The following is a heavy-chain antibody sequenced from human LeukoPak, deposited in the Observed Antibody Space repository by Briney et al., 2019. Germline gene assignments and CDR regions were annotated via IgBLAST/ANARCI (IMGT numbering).Heavy chain of an antibody. Sequence: ASVKVSCKVSGYTLTELSMHWVRQAPGKGLEWMGGFDPEDGETIYAQKFQGRVTMTEDTSTDTAYTELSSLRSEDTAVYYCATPLGGSYYLFDYWGQGTLVTVSS. V-gene: IGHV1-24*01. CDR2: FDPEDGET. D-gene: IGHD1-26*01. CDR3: ATPLGGSYYLFDY. J-gene: IGHJ4*02. CDR1: GYTLTELS.